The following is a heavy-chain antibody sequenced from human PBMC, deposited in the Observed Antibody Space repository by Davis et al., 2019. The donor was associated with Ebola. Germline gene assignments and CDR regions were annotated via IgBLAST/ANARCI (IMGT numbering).Heavy chain of an antibody. CDR3: SRGGAVKFDY. Sequence: GESLKISCVGSQFTFSGYAMTWVRQTPGKGLECVSSISADGRHTYYAKSVKGRFTISRDNTKNSLYLQMNSLRDEDTALYYCSRGGAVKFDYWGQGTLVTVSS. J-gene: IGHJ4*02. CDR2: ISADGRHT. V-gene: IGHV3-23*01. D-gene: IGHD4-17*01. CDR1: QFTFSGYA.